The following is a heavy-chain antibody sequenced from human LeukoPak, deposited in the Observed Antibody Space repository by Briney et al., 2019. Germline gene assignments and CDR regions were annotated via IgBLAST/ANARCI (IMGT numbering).Heavy chain of an antibody. CDR2: IIPIFGTA. Sequence: ASVKVSCKASGGTFSSYAISWVRQALGQGLEWMGGIIPIFGTANYAQKFQGRVTITADESTSTAYMELSSLRSEDTAVYYCARDGDYYGSGSPYYFDYWGQGTLVTVSS. CDR1: GGTFSSYA. CDR3: ARDGDYYGSGSPYYFDY. D-gene: IGHD3-10*01. V-gene: IGHV1-69*13. J-gene: IGHJ4*02.